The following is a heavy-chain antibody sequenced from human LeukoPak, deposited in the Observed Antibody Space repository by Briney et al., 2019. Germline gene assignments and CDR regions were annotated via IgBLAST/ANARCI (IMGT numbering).Heavy chain of an antibody. CDR3: AREDIAEAIGGPENWFDP. D-gene: IGHD2-15*01. CDR1: GYTFTSYA. Sequence: ASVKVSCKASGYTFTSYAMNWVRQAPGQGLEWMGYINPNSGGTKYAQKFQGRVTMTRDTSISIVYMEVSRLRSDDTAVYYCAREDIAEAIGGPENWFDPWGQGTLVTVSS. CDR2: INPNSGGT. V-gene: IGHV1-2*02. J-gene: IGHJ5*02.